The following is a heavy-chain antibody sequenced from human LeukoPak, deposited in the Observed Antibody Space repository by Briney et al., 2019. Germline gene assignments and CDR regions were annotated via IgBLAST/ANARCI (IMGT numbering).Heavy chain of an antibody. Sequence: GGSLRLSCAAYGFTFSNYSMNWVRQAPGKGLEWVSSISSRSSYIYHADSVKGRFTISRDNAKNSLFLQMNSLRAEDTAVYFCAKSTRAVMAMMDVWGKGTTVTVSS. J-gene: IGHJ6*04. CDR1: GFTFSNYS. CDR2: ISSRSSYI. V-gene: IGHV3-21*01. D-gene: IGHD3-16*01. CDR3: AKSTRAVMAMMDV.